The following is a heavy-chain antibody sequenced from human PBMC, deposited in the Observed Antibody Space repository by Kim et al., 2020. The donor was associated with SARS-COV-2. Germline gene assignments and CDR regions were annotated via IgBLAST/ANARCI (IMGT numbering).Heavy chain of an antibody. D-gene: IGHD2-15*01. V-gene: IGHV3-23*01. CDR3: ARCSSRYCRGCCYGLDD. CDR2: ISGDGSST. Sequence: GGSLRLSCVASGFTFSDYVMNWVRQAPGQGLEWVSFISGDGSSTYYINSVKGRFTISRDNSRNTVYLQMNSLRAEDTAKYYCARCSSRYCRGCCYGLDDWGQGTTVTVSS. CDR1: GFTFSDYV. J-gene: IGHJ6*02.